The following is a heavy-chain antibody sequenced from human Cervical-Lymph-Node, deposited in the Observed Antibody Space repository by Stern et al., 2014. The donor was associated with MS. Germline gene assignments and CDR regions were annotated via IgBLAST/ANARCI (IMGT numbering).Heavy chain of an antibody. Sequence: VQLVESGGGVVQPGRSLRLSCAASGFAFSRYGMHWVRQAPGKGLEWVAVLSNDGSNENYADSVKGRVTISRDNSNNILYLQVNSLRAEDTAVYYCARVSPLGMPFPGIAVAPIDYWGQGTLVTVSS. CDR3: ARVSPLGMPFPGIAVAPIDY. V-gene: IGHV3-30*03. CDR1: GFAFSRYG. J-gene: IGHJ4*02. CDR2: LSNDGSNE. D-gene: IGHD6-19*01.